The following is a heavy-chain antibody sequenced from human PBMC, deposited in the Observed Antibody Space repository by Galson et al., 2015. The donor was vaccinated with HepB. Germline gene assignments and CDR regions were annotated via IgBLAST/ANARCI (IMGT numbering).Heavy chain of an antibody. J-gene: IGHJ3*02. CDR2: ISWNSGSI. V-gene: IGHV3-9*01. Sequence: SLRLSCAASGFTFDDYAMHWVRQAPGKGLEWVSGISWNSGSIGYADSVKGRFTISRDNAKNSLYLQMNSLRAEDTALYYCAKAYSSGYQLYDAFDIWGQGTMVTVSS. CDR1: GFTFDDYA. CDR3: AKAYSSGYQLYDAFDI. D-gene: IGHD3-22*01.